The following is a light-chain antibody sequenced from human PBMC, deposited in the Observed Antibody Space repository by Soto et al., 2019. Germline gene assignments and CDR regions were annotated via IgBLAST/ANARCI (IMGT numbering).Light chain of an antibody. V-gene: IGLV1-47*01. CDR1: SSNIGSNY. J-gene: IGLJ3*02. CDR2: RNN. Sequence: QSVLTQPPSASGTPGQRVTISCSGSSSNIGSNYVYWYQQLPGTAPKLLIHRNNQRPSGVPDRFSGSKSGTSASLAISGLQSEDEADYYCAAWDDSLSGPVFGGGTKLTVL. CDR3: AAWDDSLSGPV.